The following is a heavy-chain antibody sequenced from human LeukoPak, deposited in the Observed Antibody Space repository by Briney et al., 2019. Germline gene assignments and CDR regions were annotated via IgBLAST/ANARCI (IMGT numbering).Heavy chain of an antibody. D-gene: IGHD3-10*01. CDR1: GYTFTRYY. Sequence: ASVKVSCKASGYTFTRYYMHWVRQTPGQGLEWMGIINPSGGSTNYAQKFQGRVTMTRDTSTNTVYMELSSLRSEDTAVYYCARGPSITMVRGGQWYYYMDVWGKGTTVTISS. CDR3: ARGPSITMVRGGQWYYYMDV. J-gene: IGHJ6*03. V-gene: IGHV1-46*01. CDR2: INPSGGST.